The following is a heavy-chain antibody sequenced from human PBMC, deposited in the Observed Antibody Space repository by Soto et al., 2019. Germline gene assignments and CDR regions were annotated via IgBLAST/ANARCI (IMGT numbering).Heavy chain of an antibody. CDR3: ARVIGGDYEYYFHX. Sequence: TLSLTCTVSGVSISTVGYYWSWIRQHPGKGLEWIGNIYYSGRTYYNPSLKSRVILSVDTSKNHFSLNLRSLTAADSAMYYCARVIGGDYEYYFHXWGQVALVTVSX. J-gene: IGHJ4*02. CDR1: GVSISTVGYY. CDR2: IYYSGRT. D-gene: IGHD2-21*02. V-gene: IGHV4-31*03.